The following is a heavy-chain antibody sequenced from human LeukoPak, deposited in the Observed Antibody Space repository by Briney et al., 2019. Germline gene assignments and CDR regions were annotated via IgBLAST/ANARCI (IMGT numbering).Heavy chain of an antibody. CDR1: GFTFSSYA. CDR2: ISASGGGS. V-gene: IGHV3-23*01. CDR3: AKGIAAAGFVDSYFDC. Sequence: GGSLRFSCAVSGFTFSSYAMTWVRQAPGMGLEWVSVISASGGGSYYADSVKDRFTISRDNSKNTLYLQINSLRAEDTAVYFCAKGIAAAGFVDSYFDCWGQGTSVTVSS. J-gene: IGHJ4*02. D-gene: IGHD6-13*01.